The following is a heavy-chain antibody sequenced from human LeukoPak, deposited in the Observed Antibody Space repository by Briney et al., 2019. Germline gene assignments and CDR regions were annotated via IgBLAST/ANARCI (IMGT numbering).Heavy chain of an antibody. CDR2: IYYSGST. CDR1: GVSISSGDYY. D-gene: IGHD3-10*01. CDR3: ATAWERFGSGFGDY. J-gene: IGHJ4*02. Sequence: PSQTLSLTCTVSGVSISSGDYYWSWIRQPPGKGLEWIGYIYYSGSTYYNPSLKSRVTISVDTSKNQFSLKLSSVTAADTAVYYCATAWERFGSGFGDYWGQGTLVTVSS. V-gene: IGHV4-30-4*01.